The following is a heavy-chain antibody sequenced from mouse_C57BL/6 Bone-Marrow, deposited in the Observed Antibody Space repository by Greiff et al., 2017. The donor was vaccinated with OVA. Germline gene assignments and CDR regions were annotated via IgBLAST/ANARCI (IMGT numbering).Heavy chain of an antibody. CDR1: GDNFTSYW. D-gene: IGHD1-1*01. J-gene: IGHJ3*01. CDR2: IHPNSGST. V-gene: IGHV1-64*01. CDR3: ARPYYYGSSYRFAY. Sequence: VQLQQSGAELVKPGASVKLSCKASGDNFTSYWMHRGKQRPGQGPEWSGMIHPNSGSTNYNEKFKSKATLTVDKSSSTAYMQLSSLTSEDSAVYYCARPYYYGSSYRFAYWGQGTLVTVSA.